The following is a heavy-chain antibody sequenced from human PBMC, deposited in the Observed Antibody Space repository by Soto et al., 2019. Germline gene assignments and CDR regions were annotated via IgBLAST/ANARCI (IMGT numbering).Heavy chain of an antibody. D-gene: IGHD3-3*01. CDR1: GFTFTSSA. CDR3: ADSYDCWSGYEILVWFENWFDP. Sequence: SVKVSCKASGFTFTSSAVQWVRQARGQRLEWIGWIVVGSGNTNYAQKFQERVTITRDISTSTAYMELSSLRSEDTAVYYCADSYDCWSGYEILVWFENWFDPWGQGTLVTVSS. CDR2: IVVGSGNT. J-gene: IGHJ5*02. V-gene: IGHV1-58*01.